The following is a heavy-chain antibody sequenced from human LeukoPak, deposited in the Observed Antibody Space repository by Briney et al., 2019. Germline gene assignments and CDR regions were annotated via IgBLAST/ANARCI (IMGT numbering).Heavy chain of an antibody. CDR3: AKEDSATGTTLATRFDP. D-gene: IGHD1-7*01. Sequence: ASVKVSCKVSGYTLTELSMHWVRQAPGKGLEWMGGFDPEDGETIYAQKFQGRVTMTEDTSTDTAYMELSSLRSEDTAVYYCAKEDSATGTTLATRFDPWGQGTLVTVSS. V-gene: IGHV1-24*01. J-gene: IGHJ5*02. CDR1: GYTLTELS. CDR2: FDPEDGET.